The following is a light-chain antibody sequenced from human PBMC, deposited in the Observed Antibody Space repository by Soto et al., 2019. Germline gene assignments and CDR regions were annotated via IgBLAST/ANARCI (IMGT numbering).Light chain of an antibody. CDR3: QNRGNWPPP. J-gene: IGKJ4*01. CDR1: QSISTY. Sequence: EIVLTQSPATLSLSPGERATLSCRASQSISTYVAWYQQKPGQAPRLLIYDASKRATGIPARFSGSGSGTDFTLTISSLEPEDFAVYYCQNRGNWPPPFGGGTKVEIK. V-gene: IGKV3-11*01. CDR2: DAS.